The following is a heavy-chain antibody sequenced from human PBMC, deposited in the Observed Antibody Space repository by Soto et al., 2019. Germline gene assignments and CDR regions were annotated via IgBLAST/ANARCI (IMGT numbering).Heavy chain of an antibody. D-gene: IGHD3-22*01. CDR1: GFTFRNYV. V-gene: IGHV3-48*02. CDR3: ARGMYYYDSSGWAY. J-gene: IGHJ4*02. Sequence: GGSLRLSCAASGFTFRNYVMNWVRQAPGKGLEWVSYIGIGSSTIYYADSVKGRFTISRDNAKNSLYLQMNSLRDEDTAVYYCARGMYYYDSSGWAYWGQGTLVTVSS. CDR2: IGIGSSTI.